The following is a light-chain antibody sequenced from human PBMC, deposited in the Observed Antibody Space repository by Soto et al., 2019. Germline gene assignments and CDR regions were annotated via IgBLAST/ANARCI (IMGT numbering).Light chain of an antibody. CDR3: QQYNNWPRT. V-gene: IGKV3-15*01. J-gene: IGKJ1*01. CDR1: QSVSSN. Sequence: EVVMTHSPATRSLSASPRATLSCRASQSVSSNLAWYQQKPGQAPRLLIYGASTRATGIPARFSGSGSGTEFTLTISSLQSEDFAVYYCQQYNNWPRTFGQGTKVDIK. CDR2: GAS.